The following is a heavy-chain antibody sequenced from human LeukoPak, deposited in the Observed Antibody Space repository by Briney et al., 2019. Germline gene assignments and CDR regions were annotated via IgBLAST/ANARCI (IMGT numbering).Heavy chain of an antibody. V-gene: IGHV4-4*07. D-gene: IGHD2/OR15-2a*01. CDR3: ARVGDELGTTYDDFDI. Sequence: SETLSLTCTVSGGSISSYYWSWIRPPAGQGLEWIGRLYTSGSTNYNPSIKSRVTMSVDTSKNQYSLKVSSVTAADTAVYYCARVGDELGTTYDDFDIWGQGTMVTVSS. CDR2: LYTSGST. J-gene: IGHJ3*02. CDR1: GGSISSYY.